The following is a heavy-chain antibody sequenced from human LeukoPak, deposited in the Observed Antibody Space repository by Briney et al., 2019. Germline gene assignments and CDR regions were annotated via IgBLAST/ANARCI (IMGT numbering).Heavy chain of an antibody. V-gene: IGHV4-30-4*01. D-gene: IGHD5-18*01. J-gene: IGHJ2*01. CDR1: GGSISSGDYY. CDR3: ARDQTRGYSYGRGGYFDL. Sequence: SETPSLTCTVSGGSISSGDYYWSWIRQPPGKGLEWIGYIYYSGSTYYNPSLKSRVTISVDTSKNQFSLKLSSVTAADTAVYYCARDQTRGYSYGRGGYFDLWGRGTLVTVSS. CDR2: IYYSGST.